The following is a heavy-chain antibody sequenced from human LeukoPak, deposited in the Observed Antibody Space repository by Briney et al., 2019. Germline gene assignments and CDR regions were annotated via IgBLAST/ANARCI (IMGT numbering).Heavy chain of an antibody. J-gene: IGHJ5*02. CDR1: GFTFSSYS. CDR2: ISSSSRYI. D-gene: IGHD2-21*01. V-gene: IGHV3-21*01. Sequence: GGSLRLSCAASGFTFSSYSMNWVRQAPGKGLEWVSSISSSSRYIYYADSVKGRFTISRDNAKNSLYLQMNSLRAEDTAVYYCARDLFMSTRAIPQLRLFDPWGQGTLVTVSS. CDR3: ARDLFMSTRAIPQLRLFDP.